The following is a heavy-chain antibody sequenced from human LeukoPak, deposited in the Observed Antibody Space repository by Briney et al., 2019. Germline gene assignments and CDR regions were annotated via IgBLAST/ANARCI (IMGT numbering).Heavy chain of an antibody. J-gene: IGHJ4*02. Sequence: GGSLRLSCEASGFTFSNYWMSWVRQAPGKGLEWVANIKQDGSEKYYVDSVKGRFTIARDNAKNSLYLQMNGLRAEDTAVYYCRGSGSIIDYWGQGTLVTVSS. CDR2: IKQDGSEK. V-gene: IGHV3-7*01. CDR1: GFTFSNYW. D-gene: IGHD3-10*01. CDR3: RGSGSIIDY.